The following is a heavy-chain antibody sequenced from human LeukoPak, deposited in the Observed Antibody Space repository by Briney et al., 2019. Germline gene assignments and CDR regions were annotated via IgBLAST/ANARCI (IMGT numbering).Heavy chain of an antibody. CDR2: IYPGDSDT. Sequence: ESLKISCKGSGYSFTSYWIGWVRQMPGKGLEWMGIIYPGDSDTRYSPSFQGQVTISADKSISTAYLQWSSLKASDTAMYYCARHKYCSGGSCYSGPFGYWGQGTLVTVSP. J-gene: IGHJ4*02. D-gene: IGHD2-15*01. V-gene: IGHV5-51*01. CDR1: GYSFTSYW. CDR3: ARHKYCSGGSCYSGPFGY.